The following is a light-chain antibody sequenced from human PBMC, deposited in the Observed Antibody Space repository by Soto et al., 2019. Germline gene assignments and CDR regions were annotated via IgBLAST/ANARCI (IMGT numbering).Light chain of an antibody. V-gene: IGKV1-39*01. Sequence: DIQMTQSPSSLSASVGDKVTITCRASHSISPYLNWYQHKPGKAPKLLIYDASALQSGVPSRFSGSGSGRDFTLNITWLQPDDFATYYCQQTYISSATMFGQGTRVEIK. J-gene: IGKJ2*01. CDR2: DAS. CDR1: HSISPY. CDR3: QQTYISSATM.